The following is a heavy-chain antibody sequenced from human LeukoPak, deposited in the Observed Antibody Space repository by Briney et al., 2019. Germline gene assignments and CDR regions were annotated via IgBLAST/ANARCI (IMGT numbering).Heavy chain of an antibody. CDR1: GGSFSGDY. Sequence: SETLSLTCAVYGGSFSGDYWSWIRQPPGKGLEWIGEINQSGSTNYNPSLKSRVTISVDTSKNQFSLKLSSVTAADTAVYYCARQTGSGLFILPGGQGTLVTVSS. CDR3: ARQTGSGLFILP. CDR2: INQSGST. J-gene: IGHJ4*02. V-gene: IGHV4-34*01. D-gene: IGHD3/OR15-3a*01.